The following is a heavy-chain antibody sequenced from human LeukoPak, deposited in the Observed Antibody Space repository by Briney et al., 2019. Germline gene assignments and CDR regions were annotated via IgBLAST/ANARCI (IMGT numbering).Heavy chain of an antibody. D-gene: IGHD2-2*01. CDR3: ARGSPGKIRTSRGTPFDY. CDR1: GGSFSGYY. CDR2: INHSGST. V-gene: IGHV4-34*01. Sequence: SSETLSLTCVVYGGSFSGYYWSWIRQPPGKGLEWIGEINHSGSTNYNPSLKSRVTISVDTSKNQFSLKLSSVTAADTAVYYCARGSPGKIRTSRGTPFDYWGQGTLVTVSS. J-gene: IGHJ4*02.